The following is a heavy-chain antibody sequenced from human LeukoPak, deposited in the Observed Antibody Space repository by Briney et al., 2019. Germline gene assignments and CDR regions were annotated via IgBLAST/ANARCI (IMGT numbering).Heavy chain of an antibody. V-gene: IGHV3-30-3*01. CDR2: ISYDGSNK. J-gene: IGHJ4*02. D-gene: IGHD1-14*01. CDR3: ARDGAGSELDY. Sequence: PGGSLRLSCAASGFTFSSYAMHWVRQAPGKGLEWVAVISYDGSNKYYADSVKGRFTISRDNSKNTLYLQMNSLRAEDTAVYYCARDGAGSELDYWGQGTLVTVSS. CDR1: GFTFSSYA.